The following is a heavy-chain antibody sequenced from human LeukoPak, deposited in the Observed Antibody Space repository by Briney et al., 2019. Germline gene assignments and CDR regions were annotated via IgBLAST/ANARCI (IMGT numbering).Heavy chain of an antibody. V-gene: IGHV1-18*01. J-gene: IGHJ5*02. CDR2: ISAYNGNT. CDR3: ARGGGLVPGTWFDA. D-gene: IGHD6-19*01. CDR1: GYTFTNFG. Sequence: ASVKVSCKASGYTFTNFGISWVRQAPGQGLEWMGWISAYNGNTNYAQEFQGRVTMTTDASTSTAYLELRSLRSDDTAVYYCARGGGLVPGTWFDAWGQGTLVTVSS.